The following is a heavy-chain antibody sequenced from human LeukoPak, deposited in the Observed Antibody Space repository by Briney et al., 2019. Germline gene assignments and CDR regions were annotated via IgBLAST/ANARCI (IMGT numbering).Heavy chain of an antibody. D-gene: IGHD7-27*01. CDR1: GGSIRSSSYY. J-gene: IGHJ4*02. CDR2: INYSGST. CDR3: ARRVTGDLRRFDY. V-gene: IGHV4-39*01. Sequence: PSETLSLTCTVSGGSIRSSSYYWGWIRQPPGKGLEWIGNINYSGSTCYNPSLKSRVTIFVDTSKNQFSLKVTSVTAADTAVYFCARRVTGDLRRFDYWGQGTLVTVSS.